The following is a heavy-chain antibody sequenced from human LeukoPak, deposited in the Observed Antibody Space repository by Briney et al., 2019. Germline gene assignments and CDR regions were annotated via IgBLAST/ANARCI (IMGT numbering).Heavy chain of an antibody. V-gene: IGHV1-46*01. Sequence: ASVKVSCKASGYTFAPYHIHWVRQAPGQGLEWMGIINPSGGSTTYAQNVLGRVTMTRDTSTSTVYMELSSLRSEDTAIYYCARRSTVVGVSSFDYWGQGTLVTVSS. CDR2: INPSGGST. D-gene: IGHD4-23*01. J-gene: IGHJ4*02. CDR1: GYTFAPYH. CDR3: ARRSTVVGVSSFDY.